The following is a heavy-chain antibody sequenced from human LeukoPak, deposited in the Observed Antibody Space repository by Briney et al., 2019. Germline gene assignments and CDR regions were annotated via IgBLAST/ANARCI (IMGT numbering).Heavy chain of an antibody. D-gene: IGHD6-13*01. V-gene: IGHV3-30*04. CDR2: ISYDGSNK. CDR3: ARDASSSPYFDY. CDR1: GFTFSSYA. J-gene: IGHJ4*02. Sequence: PGGSLRLSCAASGFTFSSYAMHWVRQAPGKGLEWVAVISYDGSNKYYADSVKGRFTISRDNSKNTLYLRMISLRAEDTAVYYCARDASSSPYFDYWGQGTLVTVSS.